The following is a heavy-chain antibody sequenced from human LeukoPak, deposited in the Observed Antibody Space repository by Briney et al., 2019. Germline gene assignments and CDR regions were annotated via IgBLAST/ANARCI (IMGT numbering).Heavy chain of an antibody. CDR2: IYYSGST. D-gene: IGHD6-13*01. V-gene: IGHV4-61*01. J-gene: IGHJ5*02. Sequence: PSETLSLTCTVSGGSVSSGSYHWSWIRQPPGKGLEWIGYIYYSGSTNYNPSLKSRVTISVDTSKNQFSLKLSSVTAADTAVYYCARVSSWYWFDPWGQGTLVTVSS. CDR3: ARVSSWYWFDP. CDR1: GGSVSSGSYH.